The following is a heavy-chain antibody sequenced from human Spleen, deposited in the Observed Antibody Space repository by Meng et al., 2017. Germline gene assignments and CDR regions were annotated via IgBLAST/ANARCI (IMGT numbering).Heavy chain of an antibody. CDR3: ARDEDISAAGKLFGDY. V-gene: IGHV1-2*06. CDR2: INPKSGDT. Sequence: VKLARSGAEVKKPGASLKVSCKPTGYNFPDYYLHWVRRAPGQGLEWMGRINPKSGDTHYAQKFQARVTMTGDTSISTAYMELSGLRSDDTAMYYCARDEDISAAGKLFGDYWGQGTLVTVSS. D-gene: IGHD6-25*01. J-gene: IGHJ4*02. CDR1: GYNFPDYY.